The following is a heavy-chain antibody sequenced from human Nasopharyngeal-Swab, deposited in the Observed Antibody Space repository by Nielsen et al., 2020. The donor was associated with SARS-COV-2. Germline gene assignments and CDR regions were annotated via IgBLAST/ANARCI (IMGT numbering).Heavy chain of an antibody. CDR1: GGSISSGGYY. CDR2: IYYSGST. CDR3: ARQHSGWYGDYYFDY. J-gene: IGHJ4*02. V-gene: IGHV4-31*03. D-gene: IGHD6-19*01. Sequence: SETLSLTCTVSGGSISSGGYYWSWIRQHPGKGLEWIGYIYYSGSTYYNPSLKSRVTISVDTSKNQFSLKLSSVTAADTAVYYCARQHSGWYGDYYFDYWGQGTLVTVSS.